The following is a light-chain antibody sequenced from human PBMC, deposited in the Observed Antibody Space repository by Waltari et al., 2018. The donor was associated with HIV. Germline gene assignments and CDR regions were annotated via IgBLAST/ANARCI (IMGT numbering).Light chain of an antibody. CDR2: ADS. V-gene: IGLV3-21*02. J-gene: IGLJ3*02. CDR1: NIGSNT. CDR3: QVWDSRSDHPV. Sequence: YVLTQPPSVSVAPGQTARITCGGNNIGSNTVHWYQQSPGQAPVLVVHADSDRPSGIPERFSGSNSGNMATRTISRVEAGDEADYYCQVWDSRSDHPVLGGGTRLTVL.